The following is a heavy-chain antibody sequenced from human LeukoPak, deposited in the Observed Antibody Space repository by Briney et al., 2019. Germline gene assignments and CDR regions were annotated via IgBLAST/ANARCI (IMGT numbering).Heavy chain of an antibody. CDR3: ARTYYYGSGSYYNGHNWFDP. V-gene: IGHV4-34*01. CDR1: GGSFSGYY. J-gene: IGHJ5*02. CDR2: INHSGST. Sequence: KPSETLSLTCAVYGGSFSGYYWSWIRQPPGKGLEWIGEINHSGSTNYNPSLKSRVTISVDTSKNQFSLKLSSVTAADTAVYYCARTYYYGSGSYYNGHNWFDPWGQGTLVTVSS. D-gene: IGHD3-10*01.